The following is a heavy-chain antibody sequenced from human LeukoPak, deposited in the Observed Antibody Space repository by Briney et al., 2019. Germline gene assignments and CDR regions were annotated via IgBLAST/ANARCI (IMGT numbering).Heavy chain of an antibody. D-gene: IGHD7-27*01. CDR1: GGSISSYY. Sequence: PSETLSLTCTVSGGSISSYYWSWIPQPPGKGLEWIGYIYYSGSTNYNPSLKSRVTISVDTSKNQFSLKLSSVTAADTAVYYCARVAGDYYYYYMDVWGKGTTVTVPS. CDR2: IYYSGST. CDR3: ARVAGDYYYYYMDV. J-gene: IGHJ6*03. V-gene: IGHV4-59*01.